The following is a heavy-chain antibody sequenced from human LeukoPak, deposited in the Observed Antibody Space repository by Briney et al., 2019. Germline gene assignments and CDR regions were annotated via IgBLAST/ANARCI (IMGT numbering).Heavy chain of an antibody. CDR3: ARGGEVAGTRGSYYYYYYNVDV. CDR2: IYTSGST. CDR1: GGSISIYY. D-gene: IGHD6-19*01. V-gene: IGHV4-4*07. J-gene: IGHJ6*03. Sequence: SETLSLTCTVSGGSISIYYWSWIRQPAGKGLEWIGRIYTSGSTNYNPSLKSRVTISVDKSKNQFSLKLSSVTAADTAVYYCARGGEVAGTRGSYYYYYYNVDVWGKGTTVTVSS.